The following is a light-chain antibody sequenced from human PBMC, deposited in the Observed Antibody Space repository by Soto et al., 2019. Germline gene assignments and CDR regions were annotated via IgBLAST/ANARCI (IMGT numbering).Light chain of an antibody. J-gene: IGLJ1*01. CDR3: QSYHNSLSGPYI. CDR1: SSNLGADYD. Sequence: QSVLTQPPSVSGAPGQRVTISCTGSSSNLGADYDVHWYQQLPGTAPKLLIYGNSNRPSGVPDRFSGSKSDTSASLAITGLQAEDEADYYCQSYHNSLSGPYIFGTGTKV. V-gene: IGLV1-40*01. CDR2: GNS.